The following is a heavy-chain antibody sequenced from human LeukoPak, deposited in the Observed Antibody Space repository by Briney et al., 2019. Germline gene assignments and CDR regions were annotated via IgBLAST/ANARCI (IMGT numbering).Heavy chain of an antibody. CDR3: ARRYCSSTSCNSWFDP. Sequence: GESLKISCKGSGYIFTSYWIGWVRQMPGKGLEWMGIIYPGDSDTRYSPSFQGQVTISADKSISTAYLQWSSLKASDTAMYYCARRYCSSTSCNSWFDPWGQGTLVTVSS. J-gene: IGHJ5*02. V-gene: IGHV5-51*01. D-gene: IGHD2-2*01. CDR1: GYIFTSYW. CDR2: IYPGDSDT.